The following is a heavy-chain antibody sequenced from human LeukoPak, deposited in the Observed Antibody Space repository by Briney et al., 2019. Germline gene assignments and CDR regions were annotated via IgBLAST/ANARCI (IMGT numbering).Heavy chain of an antibody. Sequence: SETLSLTCAVYGGSFSGYYWSWIRQPPGKGLEWIGEINHSGSTNYNPSLKSRVTISVDTSKSQFSLKLSSVTAADTAVYYCARHGSGSVVPVGFDPWGQGTLVTVSS. J-gene: IGHJ5*02. CDR1: GGSFSGYY. D-gene: IGHD2-15*01. CDR3: ARHGSGSVVPVGFDP. V-gene: IGHV4-34*01. CDR2: INHSGST.